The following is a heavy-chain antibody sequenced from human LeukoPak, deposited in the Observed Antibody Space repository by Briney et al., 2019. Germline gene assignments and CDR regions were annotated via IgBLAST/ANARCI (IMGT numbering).Heavy chain of an antibody. V-gene: IGHV3-48*04. CDR1: GFTFSSYS. CDR2: ISSSSSTI. D-gene: IGHD6-13*01. J-gene: IGHJ6*03. CDR3: AKDVAAAGTYYYYYYMDV. Sequence: PGGSLRLSCAASGFTFSSYSMNWVRQAPGKGLEWVSYISSSSSTIYYADSVKGRFTISRDNAKNSLYLQMNSLRAEDTAVYYCAKDVAAAGTYYYYYYMDVWGKGTTVTVSS.